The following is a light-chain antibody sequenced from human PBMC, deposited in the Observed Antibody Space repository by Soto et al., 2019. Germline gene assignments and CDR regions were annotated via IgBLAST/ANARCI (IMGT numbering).Light chain of an antibody. V-gene: IGKV3-11*01. Sequence: EIVLTQSPATLSLSPGGRATLSCRASQSVGSYLAWYQQKPGQAPRLLIYGASNRATGIPARFSGSGSGTDFTLTINSLEPEDFAVYYCQQRAKWPSLTFGGGTKVDI. J-gene: IGKJ4*01. CDR2: GAS. CDR1: QSVGSY. CDR3: QQRAKWPSLT.